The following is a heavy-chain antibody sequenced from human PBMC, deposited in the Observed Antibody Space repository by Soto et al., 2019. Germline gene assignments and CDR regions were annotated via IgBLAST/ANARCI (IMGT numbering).Heavy chain of an antibody. V-gene: IGHV3-48*02. CDR2: ISSSSSTI. J-gene: IGHJ4*02. Sequence: TGGSLRLSCAASGFTFSSYSMNWVRQAPGKGLEWVSYISSSSSTIYYADSVKGRFTISRDNAKNSLYLQMNSLRDEDTAVYYCARGLSLMITFGGVISYWGQGTLVTVSS. CDR3: ARGLSLMITFGGVISY. CDR1: GFTFSSYS. D-gene: IGHD3-16*01.